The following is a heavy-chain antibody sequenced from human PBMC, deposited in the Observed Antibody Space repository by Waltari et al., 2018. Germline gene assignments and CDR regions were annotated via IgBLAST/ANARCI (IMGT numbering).Heavy chain of an antibody. CDR1: GFTFSTDA. CDR3: ARDFLHREN. V-gene: IGHV3-23*01. CDR2: ISGSGGST. J-gene: IGHJ4*02. D-gene: IGHD4-4*01. Sequence: EVQLLESGGGLVQPGGSLRLPCAASGFTFSTDAMSWVRPAPGKGLEWVSAISGSGGSTYYAESVKGRFTSSRDNSKNTLYLQMNSLRAEDTAVYYCARDFLHRENWGQGTLVAVSS.